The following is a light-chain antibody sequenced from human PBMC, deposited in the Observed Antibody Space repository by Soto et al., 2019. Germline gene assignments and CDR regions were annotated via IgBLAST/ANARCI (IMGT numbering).Light chain of an antibody. J-gene: IGLJ2*01. V-gene: IGLV2-8*01. Sequence: QSALTQPPSASGSPGQSVTISCTGTNSDVGTYNYVSWYQQHPGKAPKLMIYEVTKRPSGAPDLFSGSKSGNTASLTVSGLQTEDEAVYHCSSYAGTYNLVFGGWTKLTVL. CDR3: SSYAGTYNLV. CDR2: EVT. CDR1: NSDVGTYNY.